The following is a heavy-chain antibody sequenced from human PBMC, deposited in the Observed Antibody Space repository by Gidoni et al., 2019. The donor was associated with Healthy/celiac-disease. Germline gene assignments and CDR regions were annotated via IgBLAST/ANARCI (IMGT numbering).Heavy chain of an antibody. CDR3: ARDSQYGSGSYLPPYWGAFDI. Sequence: WMGWISAYNGNTNYAQKLQGRVTMTTDTSTSTAYMELRSLRSDDTAVYYCARDSQYGSGSYLPPYWGAFDIWGQGTMVTVSS. V-gene: IGHV1-18*01. CDR2: ISAYNGNT. D-gene: IGHD3-10*01. J-gene: IGHJ3*02.